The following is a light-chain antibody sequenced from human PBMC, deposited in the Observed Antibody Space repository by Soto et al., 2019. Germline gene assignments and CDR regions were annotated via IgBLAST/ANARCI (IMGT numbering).Light chain of an antibody. Sequence: EIVLTQSPGTLSLSPGERATLSCRASQSVSSSYLAWYQQKPGQAPWLLIYGASSRATGIPDRFSGSGSGTDFTLTISRLEPEDFAVYYCQQYGSSPLTFGQGTKPEIK. J-gene: IGKJ2*01. V-gene: IGKV3-20*01. CDR3: QQYGSSPLT. CDR1: QSVSSSY. CDR2: GAS.